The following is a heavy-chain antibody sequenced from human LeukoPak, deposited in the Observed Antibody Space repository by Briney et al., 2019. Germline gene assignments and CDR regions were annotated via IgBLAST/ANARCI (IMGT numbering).Heavy chain of an antibody. J-gene: IGHJ6*02. D-gene: IGHD4-23*01. CDR1: GYTLTELS. CDR2: FDPEDGET. CDR3: ATSHGYGGNKGGGAGYYYYGMDV. V-gene: IGHV1-24*01. Sequence: GASVKVSCKVSGYTLTELSMHWVRQAPGKGLEWMGGFDPEDGETIYAQKFQGRVTMTEDTSTDTAYMELSSLRSEDTAVYYCATSHGYGGNKGGGAGYYYYGMDVWGQGTTVTVSS.